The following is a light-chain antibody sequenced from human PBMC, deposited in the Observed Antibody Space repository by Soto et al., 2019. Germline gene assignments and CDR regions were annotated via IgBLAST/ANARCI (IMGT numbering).Light chain of an antibody. J-gene: IGLJ3*02. CDR1: SGDIGSYNR. V-gene: IGLV2-14*01. CDR2: EVT. Sequence: QSALTQPASVSGSPGQSITISCTGTSGDIGSYNRVSWYQQHPGKAPKLIIYEVTDRPSGVSNRFSGSKSGNTASLTISGLQAEDEAEYYCQSFDSSLSSWVFGGGTKVTVL. CDR3: QSFDSSLSSWV.